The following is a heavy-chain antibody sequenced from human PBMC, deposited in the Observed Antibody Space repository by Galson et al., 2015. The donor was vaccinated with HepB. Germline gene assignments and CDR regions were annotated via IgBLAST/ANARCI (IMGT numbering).Heavy chain of an antibody. CDR3: ARGCRGYSTYFYYYYMDV. J-gene: IGHJ6*03. V-gene: IGHV1-46*01. Sequence: SVKVSCKASGYTFTSYYMHWVRQAPGQGLEWMGIINPSGGSTSYAQSFQGRVTMTRDTSTSTVYMELSSLRSEDTAVYYCARGCRGYSTYFYYYYMDVWGKGTTVTVSS. CDR1: GYTFTSYY. D-gene: IGHD5-12*01. CDR2: INPSGGST.